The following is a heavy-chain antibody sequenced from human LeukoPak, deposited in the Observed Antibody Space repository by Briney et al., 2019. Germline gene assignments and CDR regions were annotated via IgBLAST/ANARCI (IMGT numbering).Heavy chain of an antibody. Sequence: GGSLRLSCAASGFTSSSYGMHGGRQAPGKGREGVAVISYDGSNKYYADSVKGRFTISRDNSKNTLYLQMNSLRAEDTAVYYCAKPYSSGWYYFDYWGQGTLVTVSS. J-gene: IGHJ4*02. V-gene: IGHV3-30*18. D-gene: IGHD6-19*01. CDR1: GFTSSSYG. CDR3: AKPYSSGWYYFDY. CDR2: ISYDGSNK.